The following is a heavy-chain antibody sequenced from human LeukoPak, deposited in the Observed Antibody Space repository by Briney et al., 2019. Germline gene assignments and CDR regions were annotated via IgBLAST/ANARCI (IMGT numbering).Heavy chain of an antibody. CDR2: ISGSGGST. CDR3: AKSSGWSTRPPLVFDP. Sequence: PGGSLRLSCAASGFTFSSYAMSWVRQAPGKGLEWVSAISGSGGSTYYADSVKGRFTISRDNSKNTLYLQMNSLRAEDTAVYYCAKSSGWSTRPPLVFDPWGQGTLVTVSS. CDR1: GFTFSSYA. V-gene: IGHV3-23*01. D-gene: IGHD6-19*01. J-gene: IGHJ5*02.